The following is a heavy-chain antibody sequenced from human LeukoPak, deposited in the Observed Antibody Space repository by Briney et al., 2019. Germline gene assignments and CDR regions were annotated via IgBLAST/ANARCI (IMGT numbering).Heavy chain of an antibody. CDR3: ARFSGSGSYHYYGMDV. Sequence: ASVKVPCKASGYTFTSYYMHWVRQAPGQGLEWMGIINPSGGSTSYAQKFQGRVTMTRDTSTSTVYMELSSLRSEDTAVYYCARFSGSGSYHYYGMDVWGKGTTVTVSS. V-gene: IGHV1-46*01. CDR1: GYTFTSYY. CDR2: INPSGGST. D-gene: IGHD3-10*01. J-gene: IGHJ6*04.